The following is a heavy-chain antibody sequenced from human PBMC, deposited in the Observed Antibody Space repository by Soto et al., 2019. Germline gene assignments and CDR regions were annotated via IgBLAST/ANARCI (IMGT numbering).Heavy chain of an antibody. CDR1: GYTFTGYY. D-gene: IGHD6-19*01. V-gene: IGHV1-2*02. CDR2: INPNSGGT. CDR3: ARVWQWLAGWFDP. Sequence: ASVKVSCKASGYTFTGYYMHWVRHAPGQGLEWMGWINPNSGGTNYAQKFQGRVTMTRDTSISTAYMELSRLRSDDTAVYYCARVWQWLAGWFDPWGQGTLVTVSS. J-gene: IGHJ5*02.